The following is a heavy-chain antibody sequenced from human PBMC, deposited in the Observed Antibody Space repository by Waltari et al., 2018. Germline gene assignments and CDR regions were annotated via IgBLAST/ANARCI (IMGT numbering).Heavy chain of an antibody. V-gene: IGHV4-59*08. CDR3: ARLVSGAVYHDY. CDR1: GASISSSY. CDR2: IYYSGST. J-gene: IGHJ4*02. D-gene: IGHD6-19*01. Sequence: QVLLQESGPGLVKPSETLSLTCTVSGASISSSYWSWIRQPPGKGLEWIGYIYYSGSTNYSPSLNSRFTISIDTSNHHFSLKLTSVTAADTAVYYCARLVSGAVYHDYWGQGALVTVSS.